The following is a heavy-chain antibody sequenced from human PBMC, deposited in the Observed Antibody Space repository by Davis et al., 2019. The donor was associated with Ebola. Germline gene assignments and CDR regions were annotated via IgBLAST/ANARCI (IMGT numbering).Heavy chain of an antibody. Sequence: SLKISCAASGFNFNTFTMHWVRQAPGKGLQWVAVVAYDGSNTYYTDSVEGRFTISRDNSRNTLYLQMHGLRVEDTADYFCVRELQSGGFSAYTFDSWGQGTLVTVSP. CDR2: VAYDGSNT. D-gene: IGHD5-12*01. J-gene: IGHJ4*02. CDR1: GFNFNTFT. V-gene: IGHV3-33*05. CDR3: VRELQSGGFSAYTFDS.